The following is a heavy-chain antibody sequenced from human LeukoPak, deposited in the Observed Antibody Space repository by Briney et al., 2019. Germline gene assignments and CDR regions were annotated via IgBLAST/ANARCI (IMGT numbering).Heavy chain of an antibody. CDR3: ARDLEWIQLPGY. J-gene: IGHJ4*02. Sequence: ASVKVSCKASGYTFTSYGISWVRQAPGQGLEWMGWISAYNGNTNYAQKLQGRVTMTRDTSTSTVYMELSSLRSEDTAVYYCARDLEWIQLPGYWGQGTLVTVSS. V-gene: IGHV1-18*01. CDR1: GYTFTSYG. CDR2: ISAYNGNT. D-gene: IGHD5-18*01.